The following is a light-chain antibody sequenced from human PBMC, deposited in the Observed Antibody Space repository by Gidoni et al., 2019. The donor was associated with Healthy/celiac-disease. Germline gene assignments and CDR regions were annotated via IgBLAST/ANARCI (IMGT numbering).Light chain of an antibody. J-gene: IGKJ4*01. Sequence: DIQMTQSPSSLSASVGDRVTNTCRARQGISNYLAWYQQKPGKVPKLLIYAASTLQSGVPSRFSGSGSGTDFTLTISSLQPEDVATYYCQKYNSAPLTFGGGTKVEIK. CDR1: QGISNY. V-gene: IGKV1-27*01. CDR2: AAS. CDR3: QKYNSAPLT.